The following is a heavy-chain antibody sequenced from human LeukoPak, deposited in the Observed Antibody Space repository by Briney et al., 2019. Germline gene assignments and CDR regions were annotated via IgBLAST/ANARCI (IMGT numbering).Heavy chain of an antibody. V-gene: IGHV3-64*01. J-gene: IGHJ4*02. CDR3: ARSNLIAAAGNGCYFDY. Sequence: QSGGSLRLSCAASGFTFSSYAMHWVRQAPGKGLEYVSAISSNGGSTYYANSVKGRFTISRDNSKNTLYLQMGSLGAEDMAVYYCARSNLIAAAGNGCYFDYWGQGTLVTVSS. CDR2: ISSNGGST. CDR1: GFTFSSYA. D-gene: IGHD6-13*01.